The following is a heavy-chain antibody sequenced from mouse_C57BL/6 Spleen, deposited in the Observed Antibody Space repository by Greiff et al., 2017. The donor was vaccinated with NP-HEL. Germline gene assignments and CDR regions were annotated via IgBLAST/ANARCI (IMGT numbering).Heavy chain of an antibody. CDR1: GYTFPSYW. Sequence: VQLQQPGAELVKPGASVKMSCKASGYTFPSYWITWVKQRPGQGLEWIGDIYPGSGSTNYNEKFKSKATLTVDTSSSTAYMQLSSLTSEDSAVYYCARNGGFSYYFDYWGQGTTLTVSS. CDR3: ARNGGFSYYFDY. V-gene: IGHV1-55*01. J-gene: IGHJ2*01. CDR2: IYPGSGST.